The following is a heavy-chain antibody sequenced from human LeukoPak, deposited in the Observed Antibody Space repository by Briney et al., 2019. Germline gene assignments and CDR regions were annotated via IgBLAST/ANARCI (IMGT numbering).Heavy chain of an antibody. CDR1: GGSISSYY. CDR2: IYYSGST. CDR3: VRGNSYGRTYYFDY. V-gene: IGHV4-59*01. Sequence: SETLSLTCTVSGGSISSYYWSWIRQPPGKGLEWIGYIYYSGSTNYNPSLKSRVTISVDTSKNQFSLKLSSVTAADTAVYYCVRGNSYGRTYYFDYWGQGTLVTVSS. D-gene: IGHD5-18*01. J-gene: IGHJ4*02.